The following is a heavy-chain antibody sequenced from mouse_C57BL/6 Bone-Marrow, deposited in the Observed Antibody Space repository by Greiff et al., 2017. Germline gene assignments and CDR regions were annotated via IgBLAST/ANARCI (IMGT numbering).Heavy chain of an antibody. J-gene: IGHJ2*01. V-gene: IGHV1-59*01. D-gene: IGHD2-4*01. CDR3: ARNCDYDFDY. CDR2: IDPSDSYT. CDR1: GYTFTSYW. Sequence: QVQLQQPGAELVRPGTSVKLSCKASGYTFTSYWMHWVKQRPGQGLEWIGVIDPSDSYTNYNQKFKGKATLTVDTSSSTAYMQLSSLTSEDSAVYYCARNCDYDFDYWGQGTTLTVSS.